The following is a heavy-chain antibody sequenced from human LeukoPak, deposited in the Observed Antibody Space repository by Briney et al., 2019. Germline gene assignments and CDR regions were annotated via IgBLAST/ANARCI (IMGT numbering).Heavy chain of an antibody. D-gene: IGHD2-2*01. J-gene: IGHJ3*02. V-gene: IGHV3-74*01. CDR3: AKDLGYCSSTSCYGAFDI. Sequence: TGGSLRLSCGASGFTFSSYWFHWFRQAPGKGLVWVSRINTDESSTTYADSVKGRFTISRDNSKNTLYLQMNSLRAEDTAVYYCAKDLGYCSSTSCYGAFDIWGQGTMVTVSS. CDR2: INTDESST. CDR1: GFTFSSYW.